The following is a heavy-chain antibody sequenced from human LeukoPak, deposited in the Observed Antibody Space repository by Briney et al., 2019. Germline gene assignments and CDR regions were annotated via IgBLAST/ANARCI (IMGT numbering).Heavy chain of an antibody. CDR1: GGSINGYF. V-gene: IGHV4-59*01. Sequence: PSETLSLTCTVSGGSINGYFWTWIRQPPGKGLEWIGYISYSGSTNYNPSLKSRVTISVDMSKNQFSLKLSPVTAADTAVYYCASGAHGDSFDYWGQGTLVTVSS. D-gene: IGHD4-17*01. CDR2: ISYSGST. J-gene: IGHJ4*02. CDR3: ASGAHGDSFDY.